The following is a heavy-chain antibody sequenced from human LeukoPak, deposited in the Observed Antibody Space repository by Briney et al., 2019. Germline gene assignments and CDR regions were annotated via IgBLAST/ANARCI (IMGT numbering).Heavy chain of an antibody. V-gene: IGHV4-59*01. CDR2: IYYSGST. CDR1: GGSIRSYY. Sequence: SETLSLTCSVSGGSIRSYYRSWIRQPPGKGLEYIGYIYYSGSTNYNPSLKSRVTISVDTSKDQFSLNLTSVTAADTAVYYCARLKCISTTCPSRYVMDVWGQGTTVTVSS. J-gene: IGHJ6*02. D-gene: IGHD2-2*01. CDR3: ARLKCISTTCPSRYVMDV.